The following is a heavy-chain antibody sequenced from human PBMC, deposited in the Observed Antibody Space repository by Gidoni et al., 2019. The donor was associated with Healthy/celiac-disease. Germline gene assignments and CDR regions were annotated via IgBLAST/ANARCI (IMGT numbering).Heavy chain of an antibody. CDR2: IWYDGSNK. V-gene: IGHV3-33*01. D-gene: IGHD5-18*01. J-gene: IGHJ4*02. Sequence: QVQLVESGGGVVQPGRSLRLSCAASGFTFSSYGMHWVRQAPGKGLELVAVIWYDGSNKYYADSVKGRFTISRDNSKNTLYLQMNSLRAEDTAVYYCARDKNTARPFDYWGQGTLVTVSS. CDR1: GFTFSSYG. CDR3: ARDKNTARPFDY.